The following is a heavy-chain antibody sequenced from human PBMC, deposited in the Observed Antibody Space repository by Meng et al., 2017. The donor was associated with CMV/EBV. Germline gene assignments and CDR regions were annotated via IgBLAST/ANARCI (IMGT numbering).Heavy chain of an antibody. CDR1: GFALSDYY. CDR2: IYSGGST. J-gene: IGHJ4*02. CDR3: AREGEGRYCSSTSCYFHY. Sequence: GGSLRLSCAASGFALSDYYMNWIRQAPGKGLEWVSVIYSGGSTYYADSVKGRFTISRDNSKNTLYLQMNSLRAEDTAVYYCAREGEGRYCSSTSCYFHYWGQGTLVTVSS. V-gene: IGHV3-66*02. D-gene: IGHD2-2*01.